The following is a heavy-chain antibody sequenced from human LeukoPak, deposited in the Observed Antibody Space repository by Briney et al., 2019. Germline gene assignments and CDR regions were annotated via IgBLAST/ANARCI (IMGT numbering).Heavy chain of an antibody. CDR1: GFTVSSNY. J-gene: IGHJ6*02. V-gene: IGHV3-7*01. CDR2: IKQDGSEK. D-gene: IGHD3-3*01. Sequence: GGSLRLSCAASGFTVSSNYMSWVRQAPGKGLEWVANIKQDGSEKYYVDSVKGRFTISRDNAKNSLYLQMNSLRAEDTAVYYCAREAYYDFRDVWGQGTTVTVSS. CDR3: AREAYYDFRDV.